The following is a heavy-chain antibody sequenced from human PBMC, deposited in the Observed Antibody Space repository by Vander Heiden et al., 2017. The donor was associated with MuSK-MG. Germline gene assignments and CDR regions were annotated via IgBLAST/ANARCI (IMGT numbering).Heavy chain of an antibody. D-gene: IGHD3-22*01. CDR3: ARYDYYDSRGYYPNYFDY. Sequence: QLQLQESGPGLVKPSETLSPTSTVSGGSIRSSSYYWGWNRQPPRKGLEWIGSIYYSGSTYYNPSLKSRATISVDTSKNQFSLKLSSVTAADTAVYYCARYDYYDSRGYYPNYFDYWGQGNLVTVSS. CDR2: IYYSGST. CDR1: GGSIRSSSYY. J-gene: IGHJ4*02. V-gene: IGHV4-39*07.